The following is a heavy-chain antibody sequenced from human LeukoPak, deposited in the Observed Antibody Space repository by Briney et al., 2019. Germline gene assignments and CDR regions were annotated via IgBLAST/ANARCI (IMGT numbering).Heavy chain of an antibody. CDR1: GGSISSSSYH. V-gene: IGHV4-39*07. CDR2: IYYSGST. D-gene: IGHD3-22*01. Sequence: PSETLSLTCTVSGGSISSSSYHGGWVRQPPGKGLERNGSIYYSGSTYYNPSLKSRVTISVDTSKNQFSLKLSSVPAADTAVYYCARGKQRITMIVVVARGAFDYWGQGTLVTVSS. CDR3: ARGKQRITMIVVVARGAFDY. J-gene: IGHJ4*02.